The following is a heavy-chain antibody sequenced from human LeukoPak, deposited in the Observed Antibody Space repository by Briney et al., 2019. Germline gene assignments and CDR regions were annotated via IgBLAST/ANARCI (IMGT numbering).Heavy chain of an antibody. V-gene: IGHV3-23*01. CDR1: GFTFSSYA. Sequence: PGGSLRLSCAASGFTFSSYAMSWVRQAPGQGLERVSAISGSADKTYYADSVKGRFTISRDNSKNTLYLQMNSLRAEDTAVYYCAKKYYDILTGYYVQYSAMDVWGQGTTVTVSS. CDR3: AKKYYDILTGYYVQYSAMDV. J-gene: IGHJ6*02. D-gene: IGHD3-9*01. CDR2: ISGSADKT.